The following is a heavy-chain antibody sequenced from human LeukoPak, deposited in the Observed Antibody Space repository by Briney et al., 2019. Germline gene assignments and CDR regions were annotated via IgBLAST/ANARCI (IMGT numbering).Heavy chain of an antibody. CDR1: GFTFSSYS. CDR2: ISSSSSYI. Sequence: PGGSLRLSCAASGFTFSSYSMNWVRQAPGKGLEWVSSISSSSSYIYYADSVKGRFTISRDNAKNSLYLQMNSLRAEDTAVYYCARDVDYYDFWSGYYTGGKLGYFDYWGQGTLVTVSS. V-gene: IGHV3-21*01. D-gene: IGHD3-3*01. CDR3: ARDVDYYDFWSGYYTGGKLGYFDY. J-gene: IGHJ4*02.